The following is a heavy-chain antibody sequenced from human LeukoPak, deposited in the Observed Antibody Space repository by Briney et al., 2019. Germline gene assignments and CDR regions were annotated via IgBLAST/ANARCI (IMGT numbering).Heavy chain of an antibody. CDR3: AKHGSGSYED. V-gene: IGHV3-30*02. Sequence: GGSLRLSCAASGFTFRSYGMHWVRQAAGKGLEWVAFIRYDGSNENYAVSVKGRFTISRDNSKNTLYLQMNSLRLEDTAVYYCAKHGSGSYEDWGQGTLVTVS. D-gene: IGHD3-10*01. J-gene: IGHJ4*02. CDR1: GFTFRSYG. CDR2: IRYDGSNE.